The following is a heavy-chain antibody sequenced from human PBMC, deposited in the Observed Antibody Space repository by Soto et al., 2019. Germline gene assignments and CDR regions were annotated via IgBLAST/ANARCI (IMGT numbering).Heavy chain of an antibody. CDR1: GGSFSSYA. D-gene: IGHD6-6*01. V-gene: IGHV1-69*13. CDR2: IIPIFGTP. CDR3: ARENRSSSGRFDN. J-gene: IGHJ4*02. Sequence: SVKVSCKASGGSFSSYAISWVRQAPGQGLEWMGGIIPIFGTPSYAQKFQGRVTITADESTSTAYMELSSLRSEDTAVYYCARENRSSSGRFDNWGQGTLVTVS.